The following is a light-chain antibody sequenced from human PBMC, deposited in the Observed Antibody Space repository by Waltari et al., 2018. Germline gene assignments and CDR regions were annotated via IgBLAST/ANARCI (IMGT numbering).Light chain of an antibody. J-gene: IGKJ3*01. CDR3: QQFNTYPIP. V-gene: IGKV1-5*03. CDR1: HSISTW. CDR2: EAS. Sequence: DIQMTQSPSTLSASVGDRVTITCRASHSISTWLAWYQQKPGKAPTLLIYEASSLGNGVPSRFSGSGSGTDFTLTISSLQPDDFATYYCQQFNTYPIPFGRGTKVDIK.